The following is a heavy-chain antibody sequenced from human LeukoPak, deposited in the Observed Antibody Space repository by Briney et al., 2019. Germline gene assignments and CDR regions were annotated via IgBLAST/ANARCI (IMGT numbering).Heavy chain of an antibody. CDR3: ARNGGGLDY. J-gene: IGHJ4*02. V-gene: IGHV1-2*02. CDR1: GYSFTRYE. CDR2: INPNSGGA. D-gene: IGHD3-16*01. Sequence: ASVKVSCKTSGYSFTRYEVYWVRQAPGQGLEWMSWINPNSGGANYAQKFQGRVTVTRDTSISTAYMELSGLGFDDTAAYYCARNGGGLDYWGQGSPVTVSS.